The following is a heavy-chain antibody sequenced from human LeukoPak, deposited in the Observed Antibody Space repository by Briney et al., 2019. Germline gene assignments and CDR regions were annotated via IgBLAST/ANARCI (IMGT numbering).Heavy chain of an antibody. V-gene: IGHV1-69*13. CDR3: ARGVAVLGAYYFDY. Sequence: GASVKVSCKASGGTFISYAISWVRQAPGQGLEWMGGIIPIFGTANYAQKFQGRVTITADESTSTAYMELSSLRSEDTAVYYCARGVAVLGAYYFDYWGQGTLVTVSS. CDR2: IIPIFGTA. J-gene: IGHJ4*02. CDR1: GGTFISYA. D-gene: IGHD6-19*01.